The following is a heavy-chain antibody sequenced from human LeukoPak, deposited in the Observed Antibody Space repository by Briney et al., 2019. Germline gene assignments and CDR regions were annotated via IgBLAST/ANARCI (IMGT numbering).Heavy chain of an antibody. J-gene: IGHJ5*02. V-gene: IGHV4-59*12. CDR2: IYYSGST. CDR3: ARDLGYYDSSGYYNWFDP. CDR1: GGSISSYY. Sequence: PSETLSLTCTVSGGSISSYYWSWIRQPPGKGLEWIGYIYYSGSTNYNPSLKSRVTISVDTSKNQFPLKLSSVTAADTAVYYCARDLGYYDSSGYYNWFDPWGQGTLVTVSS. D-gene: IGHD3-22*01.